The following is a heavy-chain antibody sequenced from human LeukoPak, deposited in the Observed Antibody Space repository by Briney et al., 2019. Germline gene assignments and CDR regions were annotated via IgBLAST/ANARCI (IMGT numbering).Heavy chain of an antibody. D-gene: IGHD3-22*01. J-gene: IGHJ4*02. V-gene: IGHV4-39*07. CDR1: GGSITSTSFY. CDR2: IHYSGIS. CDR3: ARARYDSSGYILDY. Sequence: PSETLSLTCTVSGGSITSTSFYWGWIRQPPGKGLEWIGSIHYSGISYYNPSLKSRVTMSVDTSKNQSSLKLRSVTAADTAVYSCARARYDSSGYILDYWGQGTLVTVPS.